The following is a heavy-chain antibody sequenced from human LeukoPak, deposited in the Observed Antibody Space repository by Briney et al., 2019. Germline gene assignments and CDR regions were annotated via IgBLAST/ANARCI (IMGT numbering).Heavy chain of an antibody. CDR3: ARDLVVVVPAGSTYFDI. Sequence: GGSLRLSCAASGFTFDDYGMSWVRQAPGKVLEWVSGINWNGGSTGYADSVKGGFTISRDNAKNSLYLQMNSLRAEDTALYYCARDLVVVVPAGSTYFDIWGQGTMVTVSS. CDR2: INWNGGST. D-gene: IGHD2-2*01. V-gene: IGHV3-20*04. J-gene: IGHJ3*02. CDR1: GFTFDDYG.